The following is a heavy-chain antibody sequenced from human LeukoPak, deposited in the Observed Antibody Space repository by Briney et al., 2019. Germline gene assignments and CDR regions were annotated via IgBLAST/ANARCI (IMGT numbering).Heavy chain of an antibody. CDR1: GFTFSTYA. J-gene: IGHJ4*02. CDR3: ARGRYNSGWYPDYFDY. CDR2: ISDSGRDV. Sequence: GGSLRLSCTASGFTFSTYAMSWVRQAPGKGLEWVSAISDSGRDVSYADSVKGRFTISRDNSENTFFLEMNSLRAEDTAVYYCARGRYNSGWYPDYFDYWGRGTLVTVSS. D-gene: IGHD6-19*01. V-gene: IGHV3-23*01.